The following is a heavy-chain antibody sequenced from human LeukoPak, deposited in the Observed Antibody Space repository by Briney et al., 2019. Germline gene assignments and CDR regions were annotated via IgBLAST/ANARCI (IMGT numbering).Heavy chain of an antibody. J-gene: IGHJ4*02. CDR1: GFTFGSYW. V-gene: IGHV3-7*04. D-gene: IGHD7-27*01. Sequence: GGSLRLSCAASGFTFGSYWMSWVRQAPGKGLEWVANINEDGSEKYHVDSVKGRFTTSRDNAKNSLYLQMDSLTAADTAVYYCARASDVGTIDYWGQGTLVTVSS. CDR3: ARASDVGTIDY. CDR2: INEDGSEK.